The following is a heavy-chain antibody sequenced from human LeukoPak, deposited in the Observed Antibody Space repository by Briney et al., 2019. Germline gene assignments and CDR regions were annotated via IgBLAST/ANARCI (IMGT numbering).Heavy chain of an antibody. CDR2: FDPEDGET. J-gene: IGHJ6*02. D-gene: IGHD2-15*01. CDR1: GYTLTELS. Sequence: ASVKVSCKVSGYTLTELSMHWVRQAPGKGLEWMGGFDPEDGETIYAQKFQGRVTMTEDTSTDTASMWLCSLRAGETAAYYCGRGGGYCSGGSCYPLSFMVKNDLSGYYYGMDVWGQGTTVTVSS. V-gene: IGHV1-24*01. CDR3: GRGGGYCSGGSCYPLSFMVKNDLSGYYYGMDV.